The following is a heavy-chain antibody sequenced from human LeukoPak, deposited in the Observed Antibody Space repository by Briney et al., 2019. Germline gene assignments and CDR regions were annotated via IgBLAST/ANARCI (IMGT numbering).Heavy chain of an antibody. D-gene: IGHD3-16*01. CDR2: ISSSGST. CDR3: ARGDSLYDHFDP. V-gene: IGHV4-61*02. J-gene: IGHJ5*02. Sequence: PSETLSLTCTVSGDSISSGDYYWSWIRQPAGKGLEWIGRISSSGSTNYNPSLKSRVTISADTSKNQFSLKLSSVTAADTAVYYCARGDSLYDHFDPWGQGILVTVSS. CDR1: GDSISSGDYY.